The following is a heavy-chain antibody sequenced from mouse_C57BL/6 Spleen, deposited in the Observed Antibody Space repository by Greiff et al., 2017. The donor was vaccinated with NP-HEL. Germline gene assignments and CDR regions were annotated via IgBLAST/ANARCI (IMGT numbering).Heavy chain of an antibody. CDR2: IRSKSNNYAT. V-gene: IGHV10-1*01. Sequence: EVQLQESGGGLVQPKGSLKLSCAASGFSFNTYAMNWVRQAPGKGLEWVARIRSKSNNYATYYADSVKDRFTISRDDSESMLYLQMNNLKTEDTAMYYCVRDGNLYAMDYWGQGTSVTVSS. J-gene: IGHJ4*01. CDR3: VRDGNLYAMDY. D-gene: IGHD2-1*01. CDR1: GFSFNTYA.